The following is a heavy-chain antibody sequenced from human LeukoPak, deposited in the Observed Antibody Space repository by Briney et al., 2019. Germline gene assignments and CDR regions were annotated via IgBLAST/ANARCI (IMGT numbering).Heavy chain of an antibody. J-gene: IGHJ6*03. Sequence: PSETLSLTCTVSGGSISSYYWSWIRQPPGKGLEWIGYIYYSGSTNYNPSLKSRVTMSVETSKNQFSLKLSSVTAADTAVYYCARVQIFGSGSQRSFYYYYYMDVWGKGTTVTVSS. CDR3: ARVQIFGSGSQRSFYYYYYMDV. CDR2: IYYSGST. V-gene: IGHV4-59*12. D-gene: IGHD3-10*01. CDR1: GGSISSYY.